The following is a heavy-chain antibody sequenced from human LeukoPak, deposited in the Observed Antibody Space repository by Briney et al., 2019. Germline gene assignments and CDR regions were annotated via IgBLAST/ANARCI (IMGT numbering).Heavy chain of an antibody. J-gene: IGHJ4*02. CDR3: ASVDGSGSSYFDY. V-gene: IGHV4-59*08. CDR2: VDHTGST. CDR1: DDSITMYY. D-gene: IGHD3-10*01. Sequence: PSETLSLTCSVSDDSITMYYWTWIRQPPGKGLEWIGYVDHTGSTNFNPSLNGRVSISRDTSKNQFSLKLSSVTAADTAVYYCASVDGSGSSYFDYWGQGTLVTVSS.